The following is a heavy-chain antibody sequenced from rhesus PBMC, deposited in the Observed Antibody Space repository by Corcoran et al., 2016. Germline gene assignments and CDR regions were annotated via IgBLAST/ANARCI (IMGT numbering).Heavy chain of an antibody. V-gene: IGHV4-127*01. J-gene: IGHJ3*01. CDR3: ARDEGGGGSYYGDAFDF. D-gene: IGHD3-16*01. CDR1: GYSISSGYG. CDR2: IYGGSGST. Sequence: QVQLQESGPALVKPSEPLSLTCAVSGYSISSGYGWGWIRPPPGKGLAWIGQIYGGSGSTYYNPSLKSRVTVSKDPAKNQFSLKLSSVTAADTAVYYWARDEGGGGSYYGDAFDFWGQGLRVTVSS.